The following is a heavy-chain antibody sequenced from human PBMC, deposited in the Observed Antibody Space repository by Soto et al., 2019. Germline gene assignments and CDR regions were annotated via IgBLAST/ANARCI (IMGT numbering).Heavy chain of an antibody. J-gene: IGHJ4*02. CDR1: GGSVSYSSYY. CDR3: ARLVVVAPVANV. CDR2: IFYTGTT. Sequence: SETLSLTCSVSGGSVSYSSYYWGWIRQPPGKGLEWVGGIFYTGTTYYNPSLKDRLSISVDTSKNSFSLNLTSVTAADTAVYFCARLVVVAPVANVWGQGALVTVSS. D-gene: IGHD2-21*01. V-gene: IGHV4-39*01.